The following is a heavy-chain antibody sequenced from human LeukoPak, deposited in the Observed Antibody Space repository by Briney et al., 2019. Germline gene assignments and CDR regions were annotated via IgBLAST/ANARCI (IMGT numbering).Heavy chain of an antibody. D-gene: IGHD4-17*01. CDR3: AKDASTVTLHADY. Sequence: GGSLRLSCAASAFSISSYWMSWVRRAPGKGLEWGAVLSYDGSNNYYADSVKGRFTISRDNSKNTLYLQMNSLRAEDTAVYYCAKDASTVTLHADYWGQGTLVTVSS. CDR1: AFSISSYW. V-gene: IGHV3-30*18. CDR2: LSYDGSNN. J-gene: IGHJ4*02.